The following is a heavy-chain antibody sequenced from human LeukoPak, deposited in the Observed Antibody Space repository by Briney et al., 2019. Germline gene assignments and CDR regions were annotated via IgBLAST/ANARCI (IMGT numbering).Heavy chain of an antibody. Sequence: SETLSLTCAVSGGSIRNSSFYWGWIRQPPGKGLEWIASIYSTGTTYYNPSIKSRITIFVDTSKNQVSLKLRSVTAADTAVYYCARGGSWNYALDYWGQGTLVTVSS. J-gene: IGHJ4*02. CDR3: ARGGSWNYALDY. V-gene: IGHV4-39*01. D-gene: IGHD1-7*01. CDR1: GGSIRNSSFY. CDR2: IYSTGTT.